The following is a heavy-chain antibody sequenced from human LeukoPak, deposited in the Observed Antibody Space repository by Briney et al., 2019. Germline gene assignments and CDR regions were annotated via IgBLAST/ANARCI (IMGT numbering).Heavy chain of an antibody. Sequence: SETLSLTCTVSGGSISSSSYYWGWIRQPPGKGLEWIGSIYYSGSTNYNPSLKSRVTISVDTSKNQFSLKLSSVAAADTAVYYCARLNTAMADFDYWGQGTLVTVSS. V-gene: IGHV4-39*07. J-gene: IGHJ4*02. CDR3: ARLNTAMADFDY. D-gene: IGHD5-18*01. CDR1: GGSISSSSYY. CDR2: IYYSGST.